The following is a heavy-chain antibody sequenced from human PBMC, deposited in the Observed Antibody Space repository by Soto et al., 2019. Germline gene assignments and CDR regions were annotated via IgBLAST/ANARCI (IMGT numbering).Heavy chain of an antibody. J-gene: IGHJ3*02. Sequence: ASVKVSCKASGYTFTGYYMHWVRQAPGQGLEWMGWINPNSGGTNYAQKFQGWVTMTRDTSISTAYMELSRLRSDDTAMYYCATQVQGRCSSTSCSKEDAFDIWGQGTMVTVSS. CDR3: ATQVQGRCSSTSCSKEDAFDI. D-gene: IGHD2-2*01. CDR1: GYTFTGYY. CDR2: INPNSGGT. V-gene: IGHV1-2*04.